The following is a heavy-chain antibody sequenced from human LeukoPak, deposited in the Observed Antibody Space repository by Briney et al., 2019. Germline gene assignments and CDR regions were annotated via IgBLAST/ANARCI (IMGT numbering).Heavy chain of an antibody. V-gene: IGHV3-15*01. Sequence: GGSLRLSCAASGFTFSSYSMNWVRQAPGKGLEWVGRIKSKTDGGTTDYAAPVKGRFTISRDDSKNTLYLQMNSLKTEDTAVYYCTTGITMVRGVIHLIDYWGQGTLVTVSS. J-gene: IGHJ4*02. CDR1: GFTFSSYS. CDR3: TTGITMVRGVIHLIDY. CDR2: IKSKTDGGTT. D-gene: IGHD3-10*01.